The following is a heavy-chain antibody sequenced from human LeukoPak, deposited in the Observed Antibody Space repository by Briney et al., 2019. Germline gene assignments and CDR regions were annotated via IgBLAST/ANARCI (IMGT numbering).Heavy chain of an antibody. D-gene: IGHD5-18*01. CDR2: IWYDGSNK. Sequence: GGSLRRSCAASRFTFSSYGMHWVRQAPGKGLEWVSLIWYDGSNKYYADSVKGRFTISRDNSKNTLNLQMNSLRAEDTALYYCARDRAMVVGSSWYYDYWGQGTLVTVSS. J-gene: IGHJ4*02. V-gene: IGHV3-33*01. CDR3: ARDRAMVVGSSWYYDY. CDR1: RFTFSSYG.